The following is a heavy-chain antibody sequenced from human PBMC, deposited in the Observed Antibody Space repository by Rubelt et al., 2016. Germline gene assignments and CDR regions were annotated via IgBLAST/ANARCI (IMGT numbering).Heavy chain of an antibody. CDR3: AKVLVGTLLGAFDI. D-gene: IGHD1-26*01. Sequence: VQLLESGGGLIQPGGSLRLTCAASGFTFTSYAMSWVRQAPGKGLEWVSGISGSGGSTYYADSVKGRFTISRDNSKSTLSLQMNTLRAEDTAVYYCAKVLVGTLLGAFDIWGQGTMVTVSS. V-gene: IGHV3-23*01. J-gene: IGHJ3*02. CDR1: GFTFTSYA. CDR2: ISGSGGST.